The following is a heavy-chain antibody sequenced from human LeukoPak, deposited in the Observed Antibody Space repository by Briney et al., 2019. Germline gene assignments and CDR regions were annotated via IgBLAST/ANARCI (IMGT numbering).Heavy chain of an antibody. Sequence: SETLSLTCAVYGGSFSGYYWSWIRQPPGKGLEWIGEINHSGSTNYNPSLKSRVTISVDTSKNQFSLKLSSVTAADTAVYYRARGRGVGSGKEMTRKGAFDIWGQGTMVTVSS. V-gene: IGHV4-34*01. CDR3: ARGRGVGSGKEMTRKGAFDI. D-gene: IGHD2-15*01. CDR1: GGSFSGYY. CDR2: INHSGST. J-gene: IGHJ3*02.